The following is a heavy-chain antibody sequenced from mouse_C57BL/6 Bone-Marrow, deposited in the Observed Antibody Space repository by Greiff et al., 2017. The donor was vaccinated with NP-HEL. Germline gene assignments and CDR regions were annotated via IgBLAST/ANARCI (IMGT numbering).Heavy chain of an antibody. V-gene: IGHV1-26*01. CDR3: ARSDYYGSSPSAY. D-gene: IGHD1-1*01. CDR2: INPNNGGT. CDR1: GYTFTDYY. J-gene: IGHJ3*01. Sequence: EVQLQQSGPELVKPGASVKISCKASGYTFTDYYMNWVKQSHGKSLEWIGDINPNNGGTSYNQKFKGKATLTVDKSSSTAYMELRSLTSEDSAVYYCARSDYYGSSPSAYWGQGTLVTVAA.